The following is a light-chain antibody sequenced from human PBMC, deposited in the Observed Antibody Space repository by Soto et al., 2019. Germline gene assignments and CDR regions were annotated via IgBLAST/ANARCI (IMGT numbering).Light chain of an antibody. V-gene: IGLV1-40*01. CDR3: QSYDSSLIV. CDR2: GNS. J-gene: IGLJ2*01. Sequence: QSVLTQPPSVSGAPGQRVTISCTGSSSNIGAGYDVHWYQQLPGTAPKLLIYGNSNRPSGAPDRFSGSKSGTSASLAITGLQAEDEADYYCQSYDSSLIVFGGGTKLTVL. CDR1: SSNIGAGYD.